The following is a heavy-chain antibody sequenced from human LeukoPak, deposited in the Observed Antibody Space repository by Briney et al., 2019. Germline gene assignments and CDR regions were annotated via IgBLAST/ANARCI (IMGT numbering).Heavy chain of an antibody. D-gene: IGHD6-13*01. CDR1: GFTFSSYG. V-gene: IGHV3-30*02. CDR3: AKDRGSSSSAYGMDV. CDR2: IWYDGSNK. Sequence: GGSLRLSCAASGFTFSSYGMHWVRQAPGKGLEWVAGIWYDGSNKYYADSVKGRFTISRDNSKNTLYLQMNSLRAEDTAVYYCAKDRGSSSSAYGMDVWGQGTTVTVSS. J-gene: IGHJ6*02.